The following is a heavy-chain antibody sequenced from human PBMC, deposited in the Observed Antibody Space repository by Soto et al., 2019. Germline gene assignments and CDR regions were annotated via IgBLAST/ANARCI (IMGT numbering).Heavy chain of an antibody. D-gene: IGHD6-13*01. Sequence: QSQTLSLTCVISGDSVSRNRAAWNWIRQSPSRGLEWLGRTYYRSKWYIDYAVSVKSRITISPDTSKNQFSLQLNSVTPEDTAVYYCARVAAEAGAFDIWGQGTMVTVSS. CDR3: ARVAAEAGAFDI. CDR1: GDSVSRNRAA. CDR2: TYYRSKWYI. V-gene: IGHV6-1*01. J-gene: IGHJ3*02.